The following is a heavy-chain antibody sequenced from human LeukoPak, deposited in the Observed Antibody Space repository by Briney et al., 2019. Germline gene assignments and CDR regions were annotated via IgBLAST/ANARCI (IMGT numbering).Heavy chain of an antibody. J-gene: IGHJ3*02. CDR1: GFTLSTYA. D-gene: IGHD4-17*01. CDR3: AKDPNGDYFGAFDS. Sequence: PGGSLRLSCAASGFTLSTYAMTWVRQAPGKGLEWVSGIRGSGGNTLYADSVKGRFTISRDNSKNTLYLQMNSLRAEDTAVYYCAKDPNGDYFGAFDSWGQGTMVTVSS. V-gene: IGHV3-23*01. CDR2: IRGSGGNT.